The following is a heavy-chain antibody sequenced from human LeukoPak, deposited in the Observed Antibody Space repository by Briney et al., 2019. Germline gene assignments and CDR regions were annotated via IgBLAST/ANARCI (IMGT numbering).Heavy chain of an antibody. Sequence: SGWSLRLSCAASGFTFRSYSMNWVHQAPGKGLEWVSSISSRSSHRHYADSVKGRFTISRDNANNSLYLQVNSLRAEDTAVYYRARAPARNWYLSFDYWGQGTLVT. CDR1: GFTFRSYS. J-gene: IGHJ4*02. D-gene: IGHD6-13*01. CDR3: ARAPARNWYLSFDY. CDR2: ISSRSSHR. V-gene: IGHV3-21*01.